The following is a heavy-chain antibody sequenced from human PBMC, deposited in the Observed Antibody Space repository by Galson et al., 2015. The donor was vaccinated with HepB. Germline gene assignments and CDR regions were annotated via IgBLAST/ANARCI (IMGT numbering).Heavy chain of an antibody. D-gene: IGHD5/OR15-5a*01. CDR3: ARDGSMSGPDFDC. CDR1: GFTFSSYS. J-gene: IGHJ4*02. V-gene: IGHV3-48*02. Sequence: SLRLSCAASGFTFSSYSMNWVRQAPGKGLEWVSYIDSGSTTIYYADSVKGRFTISRDNAKNSLYLQMKSLRDEDTAVYYCARDGSMSGPDFDCWGQGTLVTVSS. CDR2: IDSGSTTI.